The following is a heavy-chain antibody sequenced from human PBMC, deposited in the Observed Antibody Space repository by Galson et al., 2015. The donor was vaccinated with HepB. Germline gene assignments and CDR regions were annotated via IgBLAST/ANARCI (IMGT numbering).Heavy chain of an antibody. V-gene: IGHV1-18*04. D-gene: IGHD4-17*01. Sequence: SVKVSCKASGYRFASHGISWVRQAPGQGLEWMGWISVRNGDTKYAQKVEDRILMNIDTSTNTVYMELRSLTSDDTAVYYCAREGVYADYVGFAQYFGVDVWGQGTTVIVSS. CDR2: ISVRNGDT. J-gene: IGHJ6*02. CDR1: GYRFASHG. CDR3: AREGVYADYVGFAQYFGVDV.